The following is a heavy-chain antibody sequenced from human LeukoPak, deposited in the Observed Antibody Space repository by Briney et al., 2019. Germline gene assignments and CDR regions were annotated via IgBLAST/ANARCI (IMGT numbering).Heavy chain of an antibody. Sequence: ASVKVSCKVSGYTLSELSIHWVRQAPGKGLEWMGGYDPEDGETFSAQKFQGRVTMTEDTSTDKAHMELSSLRSEDTAVYYCATDPYSGGRLGEFDFWGQGTLVTVSP. CDR3: ATDPYSGGRLGEFDF. V-gene: IGHV1-24*01. CDR1: GYTLSELS. CDR2: YDPEDGET. D-gene: IGHD1-26*01. J-gene: IGHJ4*02.